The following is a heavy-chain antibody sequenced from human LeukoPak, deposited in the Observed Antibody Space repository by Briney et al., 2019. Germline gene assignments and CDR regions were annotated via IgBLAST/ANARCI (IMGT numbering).Heavy chain of an antibody. J-gene: IGHJ4*02. CDR2: IYYSGST. D-gene: IGHD3-9*01. Sequence: SETLSLTXTVSGGSISSSSYYWGWIRQPPGKGLEWIGSIYYSGSTCYNPSLKSRVTISVDTSKNQFSLKLSSVTAADTAVYYCARGEVLRYFDWLLDWGQGTLVTVSS. CDR1: GGSISSSSYY. CDR3: ARGEVLRYFDWLLD. V-gene: IGHV4-39*01.